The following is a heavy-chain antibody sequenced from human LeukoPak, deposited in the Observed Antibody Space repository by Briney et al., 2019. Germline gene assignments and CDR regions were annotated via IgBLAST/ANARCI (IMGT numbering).Heavy chain of an antibody. CDR1: GFTLSSYA. Sequence: GGSLRLSCAASGFTLSSYAMSWGRQAPGKGLEWVSPISDSGNTYHADSVKGRFTISRDSSKNTLFLQMHSLRAEDTAVYYCAKETYYYDSESGYWGQGTLVTVSS. CDR3: AKETYYYDSESGY. D-gene: IGHD3-22*01. CDR2: ISDSGNT. V-gene: IGHV3-23*01. J-gene: IGHJ4*02.